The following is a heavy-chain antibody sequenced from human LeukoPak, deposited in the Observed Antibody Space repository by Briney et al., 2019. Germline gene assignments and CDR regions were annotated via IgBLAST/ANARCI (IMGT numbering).Heavy chain of an antibody. CDR2: IIPIFGTA. CDR3: ARSLGGTVTTQHLDY. CDR1: GGTFSSYA. D-gene: IGHD4-17*01. J-gene: IGHJ4*02. Sequence: SVKVSCKASGGTFSSYAISWVRQAPGQGLEWMGGIIPIFGTANYAQRFQGRVTITADESTSTAYMELSSLRSEDTAVYYCARSLGGTVTTQHLDYWGQGTLVTVSS. V-gene: IGHV1-69*13.